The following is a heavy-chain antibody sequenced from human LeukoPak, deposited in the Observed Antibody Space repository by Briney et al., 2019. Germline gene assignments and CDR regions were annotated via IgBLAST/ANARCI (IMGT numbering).Heavy chain of an antibody. D-gene: IGHD1-26*01. CDR3: ARASGSSPTVDY. J-gene: IGHJ4*02. CDR2: IYYTGNT. Sequence: PSETLSLTCTVSRGSTRNTFWTWIRQPPGKGLEWIAYIYYTGNTKYNPSLKSRVTISVDTSKNQFSLRLSSVTAADTAVYYCARASGSSPTVDYWGQGTLVTVSS. V-gene: IGHV4-59*01. CDR1: RGSTRNTF.